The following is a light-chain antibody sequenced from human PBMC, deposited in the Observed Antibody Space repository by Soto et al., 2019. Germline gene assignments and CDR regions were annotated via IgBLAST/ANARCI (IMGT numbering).Light chain of an antibody. CDR2: DAS. CDR3: QQRNNWPSLT. CDR1: QSVSSY. V-gene: IGKV3-11*01. J-gene: IGKJ4*01. Sequence: EIVLTQSPATLSLSPGERATLSCRASQSVSSYLACDQQKPGQAPRLLIYDASNRATGIPVRFSGSGSATDFTLTINSRESEDCAVYNCQQRNNWPSLTFGGGTKVEIK.